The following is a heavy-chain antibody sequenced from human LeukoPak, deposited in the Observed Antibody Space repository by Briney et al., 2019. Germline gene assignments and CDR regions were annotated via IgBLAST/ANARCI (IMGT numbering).Heavy chain of an antibody. Sequence: SVKVSCKASGGTFSSYAISWVRQAPGQGLEWMGGIIPIFGTANYAQKFQGRVTITTDESTSTAYMELSSLRSEDTAVYYCARDKAVTTEVTQYFQHWGQGTLVTVSS. J-gene: IGHJ1*01. CDR3: ARDKAVTTEVTQYFQH. CDR1: GGTFSSYA. D-gene: IGHD4-11*01. V-gene: IGHV1-69*05. CDR2: IIPIFGTA.